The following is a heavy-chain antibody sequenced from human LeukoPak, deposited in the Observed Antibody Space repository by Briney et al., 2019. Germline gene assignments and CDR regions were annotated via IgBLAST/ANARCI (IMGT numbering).Heavy chain of an antibody. Sequence: PGGSLRLSCAASGFTFSGYWMSWVRQAPGKGLEWVANIKQDGSEKYYVDSVKGRFTISRDNAKNSLYLQMNSLRAEDTAVYYCARDRKYSSGKSYYYYGMDVWGQGTTVTVSS. D-gene: IGHD6-19*01. J-gene: IGHJ6*02. CDR2: IKQDGSEK. CDR3: ARDRKYSSGKSYYYYGMDV. CDR1: GFTFSGYW. V-gene: IGHV3-7*01.